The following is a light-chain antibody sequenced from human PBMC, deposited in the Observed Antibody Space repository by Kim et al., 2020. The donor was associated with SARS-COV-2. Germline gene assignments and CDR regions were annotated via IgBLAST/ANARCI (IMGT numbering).Light chain of an antibody. Sequence: QSALTQPASVSGSPGQSITISCSGTSSDVAGYKYVSWYQQHPGKAPKLMIYDVSKRPSGVSNRFSGSKSGNTAPLTISGLQAEDEADYYCSSYTSSSTYVFGTGTKVTVL. J-gene: IGLJ1*01. CDR1: SSDVAGYKY. V-gene: IGLV2-14*01. CDR2: DVS. CDR3: SSYTSSSTYV.